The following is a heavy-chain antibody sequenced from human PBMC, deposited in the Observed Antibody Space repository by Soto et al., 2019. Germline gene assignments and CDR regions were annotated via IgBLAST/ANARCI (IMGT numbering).Heavy chain of an antibody. D-gene: IGHD1-1*01. CDR3: ATWHEREHAYDV. J-gene: IGHJ3*01. CDR1: GFTISGKKY. CDR2: LYDLDGS. V-gene: IGHV3-53*01. Sequence: PGGSLRLSCAAFGFTISGKKYVAWVRQAPGKGLEWVSALYDLDGSFYAASVKGRFTTSSDSSKTTVYLQMNDLRPDDTAVYYCATWHEREHAYDVRGQGTTVTVSS.